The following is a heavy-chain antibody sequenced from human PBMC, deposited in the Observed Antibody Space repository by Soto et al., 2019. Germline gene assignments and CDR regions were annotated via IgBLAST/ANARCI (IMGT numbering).Heavy chain of an antibody. Sequence: EVQLVESGGALVQPGGSLRLSCAASGFTFSTYWMHWVRQAPGKGLLWVSRIKTDGTYATYAASVKGRFTIFRDNAKNTLYLQMKSMRVEDAAVYYCAAGGSGDYATWGQGTVVTVSP. CDR2: IKTDGTYA. J-gene: IGHJ5*02. CDR1: GFTFSTYW. D-gene: IGHD3-22*01. CDR3: AAGGSGDYAT. V-gene: IGHV3-74*01.